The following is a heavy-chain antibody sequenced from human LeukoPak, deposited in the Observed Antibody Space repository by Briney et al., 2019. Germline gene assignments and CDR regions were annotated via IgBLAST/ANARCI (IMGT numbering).Heavy chain of an antibody. Sequence: ASVKVSCKASGYTFTSYDINWVRQATGQGLEWMGWMNPNSGNTGYAQKFQGRVTMTRNTSISTAYMELSSLRSEDTAVYYCARGLLGALGYCGSGSYHYYYMDVWGKGTTVTISS. CDR2: MNPNSGNT. J-gene: IGHJ6*03. CDR3: ARGLLGALGYCGSGSYHYYYMDV. CDR1: GYTFTSYD. V-gene: IGHV1-8*01. D-gene: IGHD3-10*01.